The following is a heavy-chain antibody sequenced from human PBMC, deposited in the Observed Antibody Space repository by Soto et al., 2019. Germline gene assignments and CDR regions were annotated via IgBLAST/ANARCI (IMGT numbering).Heavy chain of an antibody. V-gene: IGHV5-51*01. J-gene: IGHJ3*02. CDR1: GYSFTSYW. CDR2: IYPGDSDT. Sequence: PGESLKISCKGSGYSFTSYWIGWVRQMPGKGLEWMGIIYPGDSDTRYSPSFQGQVTISADKSISTAYLQWSSLKASDTAMYYCARRGTIFGVVLNTSDAFDIWGQGTMVTVSS. D-gene: IGHD3-3*01. CDR3: ARRGTIFGVVLNTSDAFDI.